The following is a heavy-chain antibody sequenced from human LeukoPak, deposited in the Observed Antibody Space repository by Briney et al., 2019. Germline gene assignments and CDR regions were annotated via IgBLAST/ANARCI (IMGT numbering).Heavy chain of an antibody. CDR3: AKHSGSSGWYNDY. CDR1: GFTFNNYA. Sequence: GGSLRLSCAASGFTFNNYAMTWARQTPGKGLEWVSSISGNGVGTCYADSVKGRFTISRDNSKNTLYLQINSLRAEDTAVDTAVYYCAKHSGSSGWYNDYWGQGTLVTVSS. V-gene: IGHV3-23*01. J-gene: IGHJ4*02. CDR2: ISGNGVGT. D-gene: IGHD6-19*01.